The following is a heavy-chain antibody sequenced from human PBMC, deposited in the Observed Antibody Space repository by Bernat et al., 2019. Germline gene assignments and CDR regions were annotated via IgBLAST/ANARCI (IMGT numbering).Heavy chain of an antibody. CDR3: ARDSGGWVYVDY. V-gene: IGHV3-48*03. CDR1: GFTFSSYE. J-gene: IGHJ4*02. CDR2: ISSCSSTI. D-gene: IGHD6-19*01. Sequence: EVQLVESGGGLVQPGGSLRLSCADSGFTFSSYEMNWVRLAPWKVLEWVSYISSCSSTIYYEYSVQGIYNISSDNAKNSLFLQMNSLRAEDTAVYYCARDSGGWVYVDYWGQGTLVTVSS.